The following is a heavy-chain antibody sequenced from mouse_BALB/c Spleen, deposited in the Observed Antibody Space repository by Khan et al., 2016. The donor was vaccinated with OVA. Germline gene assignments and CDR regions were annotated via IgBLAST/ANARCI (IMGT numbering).Heavy chain of an antibody. CDR2: IRSAGKT. D-gene: IGHD2-14*01. V-gene: IGHV2-2*01. J-gene: IGHJ3*01. CDR1: GFSLTTYG. CDR3: ARNSYMYYFTY. Sequence: QVQLKESGPGLVRPSQTLSITCTVSGFSLTTYGVHWVRQSPGKGLEWLGVIRSAGKTDYNEDFIYRLSITKDTSKSQVFFKMNSLQADDTAMYYCARNSYMYYFTYWVQGTLVTVSA.